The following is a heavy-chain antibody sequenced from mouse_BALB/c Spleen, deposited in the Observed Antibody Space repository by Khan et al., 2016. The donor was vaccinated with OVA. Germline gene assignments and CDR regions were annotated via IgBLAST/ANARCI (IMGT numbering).Heavy chain of an antibody. CDR2: ISYDGSN. Sequence: EVKLLESGPGLVKPSQSLSLTCSVTGYSITSGYRWNWIRQFPGNKLEWMGYISYDGSNNYNPSLKNRISIARDTSKNQLFLKLNSVTTEDTATYYCARGGAVVPYWYFDVWGAGTTVTVSS. CDR1: GYSITSGYR. D-gene: IGHD6-1*01. J-gene: IGHJ1*01. V-gene: IGHV3-6*02. CDR3: ARGGAVVPYWYFDV.